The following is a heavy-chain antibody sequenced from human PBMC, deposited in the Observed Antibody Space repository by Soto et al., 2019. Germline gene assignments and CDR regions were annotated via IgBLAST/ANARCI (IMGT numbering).Heavy chain of an antibody. D-gene: IGHD3-3*01. V-gene: IGHV3-23*01. CDR2: IGGSGGST. CDR3: AKDGAFYDFWSGFSMDV. Sequence: PVGSLRLSCAASGFTFSSYAMSWVRQAPGKGLQWVSAIGGSGGSTYYADSVKGRFTISRDNSKNTLYLQMNSLRAEDTAVYYCAKDGAFYDFWSGFSMDVWGQGTTVTVS. CDR1: GFTFSSYA. J-gene: IGHJ6*02.